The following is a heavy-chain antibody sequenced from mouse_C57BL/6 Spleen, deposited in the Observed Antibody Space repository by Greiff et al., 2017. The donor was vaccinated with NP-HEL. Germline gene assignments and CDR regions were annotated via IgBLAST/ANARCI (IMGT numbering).Heavy chain of an antibody. Sequence: EVQLQQSGPELVKPGASVKISCKASGYTFTDYYMNWVKQSHGKSLEWIGDINPNNGGTSYNQKFKGKATLTVDKSSSTAYMELRNLTSEDSAVYYCARRAGGPMDYWGQGTSVTVSS. CDR3: ARRAGGPMDY. J-gene: IGHJ4*01. V-gene: IGHV1-26*01. D-gene: IGHD3-1*01. CDR1: GYTFTDYY. CDR2: INPNNGGT.